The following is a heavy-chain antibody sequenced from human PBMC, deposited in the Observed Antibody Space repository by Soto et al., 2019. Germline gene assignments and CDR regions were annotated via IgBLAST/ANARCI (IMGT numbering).Heavy chain of an antibody. CDR2: ISYDGSNK. D-gene: IGHD4-17*01. Sequence: GGSLRLSCAASGFTFSSYAMHWVRQAPGKGLEWVAVISYDGSNKYYADSVKGQFTISRDNSKNTLYLQMNSLRAEDTAVYYCARAARGDYGYYYYYMDVWGKGTTVTVSS. CDR1: GFTFSSYA. CDR3: ARAARGDYGYYYYYMDV. V-gene: IGHV3-30*04. J-gene: IGHJ6*03.